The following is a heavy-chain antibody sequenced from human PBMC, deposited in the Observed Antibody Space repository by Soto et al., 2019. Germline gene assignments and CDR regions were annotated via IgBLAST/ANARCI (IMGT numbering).Heavy chain of an antibody. V-gene: IGHV3-23*01. D-gene: IGHD3-9*01. CDR2: ISGSGGST. CDR1: GFTFSSYA. Sequence: PVGSLRLSCAASGFTFSSYAMSWVRQAPGKGLEWVSAISGSGGSTYYADSVKGRFTISRDNSKNTLYLQMNSLRAEDTAVYYCAKGWDDILTGYYRDYYYGMDVWGQGTTVTVSS. J-gene: IGHJ6*02. CDR3: AKGWDDILTGYYRDYYYGMDV.